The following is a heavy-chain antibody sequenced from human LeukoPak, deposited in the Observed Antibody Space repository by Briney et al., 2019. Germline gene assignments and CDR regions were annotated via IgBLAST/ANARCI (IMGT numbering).Heavy chain of an antibody. CDR3: ARYTRGRNGMDV. CDR2: IYYSGST. V-gene: IGHV4-59*08. Sequence: SETLSLTCAVYGGSFSGYYWSWIRQPPGKGLEWIGYIYYSGSTNYNPSLRSRVTISVDTSKNQFSLKLSSVTAADTAVYYCARYTRGRNGMDVWGQGTTVTVSS. J-gene: IGHJ6*02. D-gene: IGHD1-26*01. CDR1: GGSFSGYY.